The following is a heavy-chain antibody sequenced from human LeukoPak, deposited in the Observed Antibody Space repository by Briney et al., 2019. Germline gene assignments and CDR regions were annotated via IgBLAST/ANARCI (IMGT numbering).Heavy chain of an antibody. V-gene: IGHV3-23*01. Sequence: PGGSLRLPCAASGFTFSSFAMTWVRQAPGKGLEWVSGFDGNGPNTYYADSVKGRWTISRDNSRNTLYLEMNSLRPEDTAIYYCANPRPTGLGWAQFDSGGQGSLVTVSS. J-gene: IGHJ4*02. CDR1: GFTFSSFA. CDR3: ANPRPTGLGWAQFDS. CDR2: FDGNGPNT. D-gene: IGHD3-16*01.